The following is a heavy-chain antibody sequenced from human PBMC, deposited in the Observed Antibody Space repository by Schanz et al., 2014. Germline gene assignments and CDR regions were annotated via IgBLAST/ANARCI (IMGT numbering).Heavy chain of an antibody. CDR2: IHDRGNT. J-gene: IGHJ6*02. CDR1: GFTFSSYA. V-gene: IGHV3-66*01. CDR3: ARDPPGPPGYGMDV. Sequence: AQLVESGGGLVQPGGSLRLSCAASGFTFSSYAMSWVRQAPGKGLEWVSVIHDRGNTYSADSVKGRFTIARDTSENTVYLQMNSLRAEDTAVYYCARDPPGPPGYGMDVWGQGTTVTVSS.